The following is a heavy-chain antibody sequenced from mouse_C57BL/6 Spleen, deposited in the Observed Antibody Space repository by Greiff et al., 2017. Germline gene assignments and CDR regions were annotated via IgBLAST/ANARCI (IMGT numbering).Heavy chain of an antibody. D-gene: IGHD2-10*02. V-gene: IGHV1-82*01. J-gene: IGHJ2*01. CDR1: GYAFSSSW. Sequence: QVQLKQSGPELVKPGASVKISCKASGYAFSSSWMNWVKQRPGKGLEWIGRIYPGDGDTNYNGKFKGKATLTADKSSSTAYMQLSSLTSEDSAVYFCARSYGNFPFDYWGQGTTLTVSS. CDR2: IYPGDGDT. CDR3: ARSYGNFPFDY.